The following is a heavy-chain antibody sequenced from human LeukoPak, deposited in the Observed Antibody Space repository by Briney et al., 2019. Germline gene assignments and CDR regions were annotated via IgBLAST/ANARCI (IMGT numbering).Heavy chain of an antibody. CDR2: IYYSGST. V-gene: IGHV4-31*03. CDR3: ARVTDSRGYYEGNWFDP. CDR1: GDSISRGGYY. D-gene: IGHD3-22*01. Sequence: SQTLSLTCIVSGDSISRGGYYWRWIRQHPGKGLEWIGYIYYSGSTYYNPSLKSRVTIASDTSKNQFSLKMRSVTAADTAVFYCARVTDSRGYYEGNWFDPWGQGTLVTVSS. J-gene: IGHJ5*02.